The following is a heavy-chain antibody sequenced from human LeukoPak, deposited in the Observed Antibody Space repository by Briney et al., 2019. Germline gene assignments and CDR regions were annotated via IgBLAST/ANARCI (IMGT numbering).Heavy chain of an antibody. CDR1: GFTFSSYS. Sequence: GGSLRLSCAASGFTFSSYSMNWVRQAPGKGLEWVSSISSSSTYIYYADSVKGRFTISRDNAKNSLYLQMNSLRAEDTAVYCARSRGSGSYYGAYWGQGTLVTVSS. CDR3: ARSRGSGSYYGAY. D-gene: IGHD1-26*01. CDR2: ISSSSTYI. V-gene: IGHV3-21*01. J-gene: IGHJ4*02.